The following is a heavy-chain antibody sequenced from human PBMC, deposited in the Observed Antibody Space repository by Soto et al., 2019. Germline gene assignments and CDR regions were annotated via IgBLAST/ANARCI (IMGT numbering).Heavy chain of an antibody. Sequence: QVQLVQSGAEVKKPGSSVKVSCKASGGTFSSYAISWVRQAPGQGLEWMGGIIPIFGTANYAQKFQGRVTITADESTSTAYMELSSLRSEDTAVYSCARGLTYYYDSSGYDAFDIWGQGTMVTVSS. CDR1: GGTFSSYA. CDR3: ARGLTYYYDSSGYDAFDI. V-gene: IGHV1-69*01. J-gene: IGHJ3*02. CDR2: IIPIFGTA. D-gene: IGHD3-22*01.